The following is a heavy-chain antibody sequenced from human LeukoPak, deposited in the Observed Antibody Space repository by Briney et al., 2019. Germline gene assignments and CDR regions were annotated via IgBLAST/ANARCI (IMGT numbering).Heavy chain of an antibody. V-gene: IGHV3-48*03. Sequence: GGSLRLSCLASGFAFSAYEMNWVRQAPGKGLEWVSYIAGSDTTTYYADSVKGRFTIFRDNAKNSLYLQVNSLRAEDTALYYCTTLGYHLDSWGQGTLVTVSS. CDR3: TTLGYHLDS. D-gene: IGHD3-22*01. J-gene: IGHJ4*02. CDR1: GFAFSAYE. CDR2: IAGSDTTT.